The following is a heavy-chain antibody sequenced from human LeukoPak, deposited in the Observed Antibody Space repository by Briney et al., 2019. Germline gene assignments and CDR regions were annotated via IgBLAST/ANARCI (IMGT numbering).Heavy chain of an antibody. D-gene: IGHD2-2*01. CDR3: ARAIPESSGYCSSTSCSTLYYYYGMDV. Sequence: GRSLRLSCAATGFTFCSYGIHWVRQAPGNGLEWVAVIWYDGSNKYYADSVKGRFTISRDNSKNTLYLQMNSLRAEDTAVYYCARAIPESSGYCSSTSCSTLYYYYGMDVWGQGTTVTVSS. CDR1: GFTFCSYG. V-gene: IGHV3-33*01. J-gene: IGHJ6*02. CDR2: IWYDGSNK.